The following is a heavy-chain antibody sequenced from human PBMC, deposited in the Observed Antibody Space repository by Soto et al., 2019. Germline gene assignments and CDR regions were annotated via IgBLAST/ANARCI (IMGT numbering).Heavy chain of an antibody. V-gene: IGHV3-23*01. J-gene: IGHJ4*02. Sequence: AGGSLRLSCAASGFTFSTYAMSWVRQAPGKGLEWVSGISGSGGTTYYADSVKGRFTISRDNSKNTLYLQMNSLRAEDTAVYYCAKVDRGVTSAAGTLDYWGQGTLVTVSS. CDR3: AKVDRGVTSAAGTLDY. CDR1: GFTFSTYA. D-gene: IGHD6-13*01. CDR2: ISGSGGTT.